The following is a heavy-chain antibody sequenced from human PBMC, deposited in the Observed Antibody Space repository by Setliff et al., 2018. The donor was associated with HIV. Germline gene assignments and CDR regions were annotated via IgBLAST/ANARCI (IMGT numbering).Heavy chain of an antibody. CDR1: GGSISSSNW. Sequence: PSETLSLTCAVSGGSISSSNWWSWVRQPPGKGLEWIGEIYHSGSTNYNPSLKSRVTISVDKSKNQFSLELSSVTAADTAVYYCARFPHSGSFNWFDPWGQGTLVTVSS. J-gene: IGHJ5*02. CDR3: ARFPHSGSFNWFDP. CDR2: IYHSGST. V-gene: IGHV4-4*02. D-gene: IGHD3-10*01.